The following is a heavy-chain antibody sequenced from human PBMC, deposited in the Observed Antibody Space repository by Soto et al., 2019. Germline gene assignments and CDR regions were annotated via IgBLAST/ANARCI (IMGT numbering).Heavy chain of an antibody. CDR2: IYYSGRT. CDR1: GGSISSYY. Sequence: PSETLSLTCTVSGGSISSYYWSWIRQPPGKGLEWIGYIYYSGRTNYNPSLKSRVTISVDTSKNQFSLKLSSVTAADTAVYYRARGYCSSTICYIWDNWFDPWGQGTLVTVSS. V-gene: IGHV4-59*01. J-gene: IGHJ5*02. D-gene: IGHD2-2*02. CDR3: ARGYCSSTICYIWDNWFDP.